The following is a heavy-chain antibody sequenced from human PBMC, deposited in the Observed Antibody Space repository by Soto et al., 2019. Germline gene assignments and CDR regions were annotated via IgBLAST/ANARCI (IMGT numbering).Heavy chain of an antibody. CDR1: GGTFSSYA. Sequence: QVQLVQSGAEVKKPGSSVKVSCKASGGTFSSYAISWVRQAPGQGLEWMGGFIPIFGTANYAQKFQGRVTITAAESTGTAYMELSSLGSEDTAVYYCGRGRGNYDFWCGDVWGIDYWGQGTLVTVFS. V-gene: IGHV1-69*01. J-gene: IGHJ4*02. CDR3: GRGRGNYDFWCGDVWGIDY. D-gene: IGHD3-3*01. CDR2: FIPIFGTA.